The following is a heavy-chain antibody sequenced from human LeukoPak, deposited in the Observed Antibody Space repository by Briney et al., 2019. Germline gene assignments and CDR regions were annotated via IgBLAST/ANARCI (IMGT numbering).Heavy chain of an antibody. J-gene: IGHJ4*02. CDR2: ISAYNGNT. Sequence: GASVKVSCKASGYTFTGYYMHWVRQAPGQGLEWMGWISAYNGNTNYAQKLQGRVTMTTDTSTSTAYMELRSLRSDDTAVYYCARDTYYYDSSGYNPFDYWGQGTLVTASS. V-gene: IGHV1-18*04. D-gene: IGHD3-22*01. CDR3: ARDTYYYDSSGYNPFDY. CDR1: GYTFTGYY.